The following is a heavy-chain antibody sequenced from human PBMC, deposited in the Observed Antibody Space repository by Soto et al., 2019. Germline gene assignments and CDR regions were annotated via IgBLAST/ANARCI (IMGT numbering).Heavy chain of an antibody. V-gene: IGHV3-74*01. J-gene: IGHJ5*02. CDR2: INSDGSST. CDR1: GFTFSSYW. CDR3: ARVQHRSTCWYP. Sequence: EVQLVESGGGLVQPGGSLRLSCAASGFTFSSYWMHWVRQAPGKGLVWVSRINSDGSSTSYADSVEGRFTISRDNAKNMLYLQMNSLRAEDTAIYYCARVQHRSTCWYPWGKGTLVTVSS. D-gene: IGHD6-19*01.